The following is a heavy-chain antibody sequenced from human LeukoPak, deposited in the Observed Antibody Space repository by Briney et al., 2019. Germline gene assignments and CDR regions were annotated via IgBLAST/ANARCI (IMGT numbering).Heavy chain of an antibody. CDR1: GFTFSSYW. Sequence: GGSLRLSCAASGFTFSSYWMSWVRQAPGKGLEWVANIKQDGSEKYYVDSVKGRFTISRDNAKNSLYLQMNSLRAEDTAVYYCARDQTVMGQWLANFDYWGQGTLVTVSS. CDR2: IKQDGSEK. D-gene: IGHD6-19*01. CDR3: ARDQTVMGQWLANFDY. J-gene: IGHJ4*02. V-gene: IGHV3-7*03.